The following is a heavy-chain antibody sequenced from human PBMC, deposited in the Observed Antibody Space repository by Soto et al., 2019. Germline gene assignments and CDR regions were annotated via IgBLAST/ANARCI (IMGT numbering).Heavy chain of an antibody. D-gene: IGHD3-3*01. V-gene: IGHV3-48*02. CDR2: ISSSSSTI. J-gene: IGHJ5*02. CDR1: GFTFSSNS. CDR3: ARVIWSGHLTSDL. Sequence: ESGGGLVQPGGSLRLSCAASGFTFSSNSMNWVRQAPGKGLEWISYISSSSSTIYADSVKGRFTISRDNAKISLYLQMNSLRDEDTAVYYCARVIWSGHLTSDLWGQGTLVTVSS.